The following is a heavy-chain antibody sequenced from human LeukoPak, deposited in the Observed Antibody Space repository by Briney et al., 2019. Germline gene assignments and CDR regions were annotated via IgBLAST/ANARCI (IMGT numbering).Heavy chain of an antibody. J-gene: IGHJ5*02. CDR3: ERDSIVGATVGWFAP. V-gene: IGHV4-4*07. CDR1: GGSISSYY. D-gene: IGHD1-26*01. CDR2: IYTMGST. Sequence: SETLSLTRTVSGGSISSYYWSWIRQPAGKGREWIGRIYTMGSTNYNPSRKSRVTMSVDTSKTQFSLKLSSVTAADTAVYYCERDSIVGATVGWFAPWGQGTLVTVSS.